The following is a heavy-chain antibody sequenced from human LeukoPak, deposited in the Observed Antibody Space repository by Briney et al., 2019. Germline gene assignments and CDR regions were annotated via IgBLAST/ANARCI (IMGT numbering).Heavy chain of an antibody. D-gene: IGHD2-2*01. CDR3: ARRLTQYDCFDP. CDR1: GDSFSSNSVT. V-gene: IGHV6-1*01. Sequence: QTLSLTCAISGDSFSSNSVTWDWIRQSPSRGLEWLGRTYYRSTWYNDYAVSVRGRITVNPDTSKNQFSLHLNSVTPEDTAVYYCARRLTQYDCFDPWGQGILVTVSS. CDR2: TYYRSTWYN. J-gene: IGHJ5*02.